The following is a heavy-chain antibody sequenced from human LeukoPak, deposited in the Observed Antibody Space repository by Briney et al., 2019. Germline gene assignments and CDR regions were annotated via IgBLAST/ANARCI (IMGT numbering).Heavy chain of an antibody. V-gene: IGHV4-39*07. D-gene: IGHD3-9*01. CDR3: ARDAVFSNYDILTGRLNWFDP. CDR1: GGSISSSSYY. Sequence: SETLSLTCTVSGGSISSSSYYWGWIRQPPGKGLEWIGSIYYSGSTYYNPSLKSRVTISVDTSKSQFSLKLSSVTAADTAVYYCARDAVFSNYDILTGRLNWFDPWGQGTLVTVSS. CDR2: IYYSGST. J-gene: IGHJ5*02.